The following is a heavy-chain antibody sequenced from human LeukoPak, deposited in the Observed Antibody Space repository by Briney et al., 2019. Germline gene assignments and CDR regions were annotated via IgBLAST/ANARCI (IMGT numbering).Heavy chain of an antibody. CDR3: ARGLWFGDENPPYFDY. J-gene: IGHJ4*02. V-gene: IGHV4-61*02. CDR2: IYTSEST. CDR1: GGSISSGSYY. Sequence: SETLSLTCTVSGGSISSGSYYWSWIRQPAGKGLEWIGRIYTSESTNYNPSLKSRVTISVDTSRNQFSLKLSSVTAADTAVYYCARGLWFGDENPPYFDYWGQGILVTVSS. D-gene: IGHD3-10*01.